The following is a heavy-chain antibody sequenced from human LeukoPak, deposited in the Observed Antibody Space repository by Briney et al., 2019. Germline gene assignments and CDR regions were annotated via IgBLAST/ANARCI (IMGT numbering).Heavy chain of an antibody. V-gene: IGHV3-74*01. Sequence: GGSLRLSCAASGFTFSSYWMHWVRQAPGKGLVWVSRINSDGSSTSYADSVKGRFTISRDNSKNTLYLQMNSLRPEDTAVYYCAKIQQLARNYFDYWGQGTLVTVSS. D-gene: IGHD6-13*01. CDR1: GFTFSSYW. CDR2: INSDGSST. CDR3: AKIQQLARNYFDY. J-gene: IGHJ4*02.